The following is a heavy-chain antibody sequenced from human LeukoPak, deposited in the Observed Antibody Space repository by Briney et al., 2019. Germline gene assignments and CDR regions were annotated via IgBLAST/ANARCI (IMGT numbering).Heavy chain of an antibody. CDR2: IKQDGSEK. D-gene: IGHD6-6*01. J-gene: IGHJ4*02. V-gene: IGHV3-7*01. CDR3: ARAEGSSDY. CDR1: GFTFSSYS. Sequence: GGSLRLSCAASGFTFSSYSMNWVRQAPGKGLEWVANIKQDGSEKYYVDSVKGRFTISRDNAKNSLYLQMNSLRAEDTAVYYCARAEGSSDYWGQGTLVTVSS.